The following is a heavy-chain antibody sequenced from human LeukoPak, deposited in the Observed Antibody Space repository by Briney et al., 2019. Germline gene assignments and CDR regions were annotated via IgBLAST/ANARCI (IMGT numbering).Heavy chain of an antibody. CDR2: INHSGST. V-gene: IGHV4-34*01. CDR1: GGSFSGYY. CDR3: ARALNTRVVPS. Sequence: SETLSLTCAVYGGSFSGYYWSWIRQPPGKGLEWIGEINHSGSTNYNPSLKSRVTISVDTSKNQFSLKLSSVTAADTAVYYCARALNTRVVPSWGQGTLVTVSS. J-gene: IGHJ5*02. D-gene: IGHD2-2*01.